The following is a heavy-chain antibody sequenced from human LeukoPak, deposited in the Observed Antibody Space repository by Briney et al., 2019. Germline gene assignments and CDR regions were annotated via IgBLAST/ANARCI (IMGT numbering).Heavy chain of an antibody. J-gene: IGHJ4*02. Sequence: GGSLRLSCVASGITFSSYEMNWVRQAPGKGLEWISCISSSGGPIYYADSVKGRFTISRDNAKNSLYLQMNSLRAEDTAVYYCASPGGIAVAGPMYWGQGTLVTVSS. CDR3: ASPGGIAVAGPMY. V-gene: IGHV3-48*03. CDR1: GITFSSYE. D-gene: IGHD6-19*01. CDR2: ISSSGGPI.